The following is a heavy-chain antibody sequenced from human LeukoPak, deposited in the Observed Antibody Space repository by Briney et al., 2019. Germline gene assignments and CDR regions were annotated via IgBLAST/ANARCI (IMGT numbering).Heavy chain of an antibody. CDR1: GGSISSYY. V-gene: IGHV4-59*08. CDR2: IYYSGST. Sequence: SETLSLTCTVSGGSISSYYWSWIRQPPGKGLEWIGYIYYSGSTNYNPSLKSRVTISVDTSKNQFSLKLSSVTAADTAVYYCAGGGYSYGYSIDYWGQGTLVTVSS. J-gene: IGHJ4*02. CDR3: AGGGYSYGYSIDY. D-gene: IGHD5-18*01.